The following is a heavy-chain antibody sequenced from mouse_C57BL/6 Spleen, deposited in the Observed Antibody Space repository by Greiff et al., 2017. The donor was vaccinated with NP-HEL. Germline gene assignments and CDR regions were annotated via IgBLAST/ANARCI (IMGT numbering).Heavy chain of an antibody. V-gene: IGHV1-80*01. J-gene: IGHJ4*01. CDR3: ARSGYYYGSSYVGYAMDY. CDR1: GYAFSSYW. D-gene: IGHD1-1*01. CDR2: IYPGDGDT. Sequence: QVQLKQSGAELVKPGASVKISCKASGYAFSSYWMNWVKQRPGKGLEWIGQIYPGDGDTNYNGQFKGKATLTADKSSSTAYMQLSSLTSEYSAVYFCARSGYYYGSSYVGYAMDYWGQGTSVTVSS.